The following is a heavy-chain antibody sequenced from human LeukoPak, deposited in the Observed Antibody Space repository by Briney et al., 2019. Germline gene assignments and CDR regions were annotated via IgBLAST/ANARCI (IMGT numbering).Heavy chain of an antibody. CDR3: ARDLWAADYYDSSGYSFDY. Sequence: ASVKVSCKASGYTFTCYYMHWVRQAPGQGLEWMGWINPNSGGTNYAQKFQGRVTITRDTSISTAYMELSRLRSDDTAVYYCARDLWAADYYDSSGYSFDYLGQGTLVTVSS. CDR2: INPNSGGT. V-gene: IGHV1-2*02. J-gene: IGHJ4*02. CDR1: GYTFTCYY. D-gene: IGHD3-22*01.